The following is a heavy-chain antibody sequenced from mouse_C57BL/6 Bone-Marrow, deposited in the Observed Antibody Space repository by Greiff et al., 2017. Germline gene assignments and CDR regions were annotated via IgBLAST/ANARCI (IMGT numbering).Heavy chain of an antibody. CDR1: GYTFTDYY. Sequence: VQLQQSGPVLVKPGASVKMSCKASGYTFTDYYMNWVKQSHGKSLEWIGVINPYNGGTSYNQKFKGKATLTVDKSSSTAYMELNSLTSEDSAVYYWARRAAYDYAMDYWGKGTTVTVSS. CDR2: INPYNGGT. CDR3: ARRAAYDYAMDY. J-gene: IGHJ4*01. V-gene: IGHV1-19*01.